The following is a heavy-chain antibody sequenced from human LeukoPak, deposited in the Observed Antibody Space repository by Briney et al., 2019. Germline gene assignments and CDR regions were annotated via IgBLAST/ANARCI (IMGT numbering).Heavy chain of an antibody. CDR1: GFTFSSYA. CDR3: AKDLGPSHTNYFDY. D-gene: IGHD3-16*01. Sequence: PGRSLRLSCAASGFTFSSYAMHWVRQAPGKGLEWVAVISYDGSNKYYADSVKGRFTISRDNSKNTLYLQMNSLRAEDTAVYYCAKDLGPSHTNYFDYWGQGTLVTVSS. J-gene: IGHJ4*02. V-gene: IGHV3-30-3*01. CDR2: ISYDGSNK.